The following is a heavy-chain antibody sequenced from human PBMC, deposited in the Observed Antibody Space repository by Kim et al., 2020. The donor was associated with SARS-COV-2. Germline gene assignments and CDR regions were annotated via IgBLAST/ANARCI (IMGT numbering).Heavy chain of an antibody. CDR1: GFTFSTYT. V-gene: IGHV3-21*01. CDR2: ITRSAYI. CDR3: ARVDTAGYDILTGCSDY. Sequence: GGSLRLSCAASGFTFSTYTMNWVRQAPGKGLEWVSSITRSAYIYYADSVKGRFTISRDNAKNSLYLQMNSLRAEDTAVYYCARVDTAGYDILTGCSDYWGLGTLVTVSS. D-gene: IGHD3-9*01. J-gene: IGHJ4*02.